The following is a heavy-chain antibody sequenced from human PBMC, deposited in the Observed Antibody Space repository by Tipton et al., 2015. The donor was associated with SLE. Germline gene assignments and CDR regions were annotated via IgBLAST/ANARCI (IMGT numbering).Heavy chain of an antibody. CDR3: ARAGDDYGAIFDL. V-gene: IGHV4-4*09. CDR2: IYTSGST. J-gene: IGHJ2*01. Sequence: TLSLTCTVSGGSISSYYWSWIRQSPGKGLEWIGYIYTSGSTNYNPSLKSRVTISVDTSKNQFSLKLTSVTAADTAVYYCARAGDDYGAIFDLWGRGTLVTVSS. CDR1: GGSISSYY. D-gene: IGHD4-17*01.